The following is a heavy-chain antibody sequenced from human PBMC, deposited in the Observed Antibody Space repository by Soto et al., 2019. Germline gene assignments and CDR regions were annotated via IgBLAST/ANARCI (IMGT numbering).Heavy chain of an antibody. J-gene: IGHJ5*02. CDR3: AKAPLVYSSGWYTSA. Sequence: GGSLRLSCAASGFTFSSYAMSWVRQAPGKGLEWVSAISGSGGSTYYADSVKGRFTISRDNSKNTLYLQMNSLRAEETAVYYCAKAPLVYSSGWYTSAWGQGTLVTVSS. CDR2: ISGSGGST. V-gene: IGHV3-23*01. D-gene: IGHD6-19*01. CDR1: GFTFSSYA.